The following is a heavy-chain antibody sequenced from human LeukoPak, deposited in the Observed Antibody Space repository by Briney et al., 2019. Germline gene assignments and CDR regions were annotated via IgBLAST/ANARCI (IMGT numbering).Heavy chain of an antibody. V-gene: IGHV3-30*04. Sequence: GSLRLSCAASGFTFSSYAMHWVRQAPGKGLEWVAVISYDGSNKYYADSVKGRFTISRDNSKNTLYLQMNSLRAEDTAVYYCAKVGPASKWLTWYFDLWGRGTLVTVSS. D-gene: IGHD6-19*01. CDR3: AKVGPASKWLTWYFDL. J-gene: IGHJ2*01. CDR1: GFTFSSYA. CDR2: ISYDGSNK.